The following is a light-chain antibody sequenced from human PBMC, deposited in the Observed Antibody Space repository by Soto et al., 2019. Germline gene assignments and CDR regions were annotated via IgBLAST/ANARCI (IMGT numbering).Light chain of an antibody. CDR1: SSNIGKNY. J-gene: IGLJ3*02. V-gene: IGLV1-47*01. CDR3: SVWDANLSAWV. CDR2: RNN. Sequence: QSVLTQPPSASGTPGQRVTISCSGSSSNIGKNYVYWYQQLPGTAPKLLIYRNNQRPSGVPDQFSGSKSGTSASLAIRGLRSEDEADYYCSVWDANLSAWVFGGGTKLTVL.